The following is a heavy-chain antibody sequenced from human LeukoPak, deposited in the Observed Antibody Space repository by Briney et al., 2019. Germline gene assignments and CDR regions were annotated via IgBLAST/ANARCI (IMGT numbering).Heavy chain of an antibody. CDR2: ISGSGGST. CDR3: AKDLSVVAATKGPDY. CDR1: GFTFSSYG. V-gene: IGHV3-23*01. D-gene: IGHD2-15*01. J-gene: IGHJ4*02. Sequence: WGSLRLSCAASGFTFSSYGMSWVRQAPGKGLECVSAISGSGGSTYYADSVKGRFTISRDNSKNTLYLQMNSLRAEDTAVYYCAKDLSVVAATKGPDYWGQGTLVTVSS.